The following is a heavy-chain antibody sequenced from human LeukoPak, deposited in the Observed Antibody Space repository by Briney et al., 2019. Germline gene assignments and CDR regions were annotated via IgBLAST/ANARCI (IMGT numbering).Heavy chain of an antibody. CDR2: INQDGSEE. J-gene: IGHJ4*02. CDR1: GFTFSNYW. Sequence: GGSVRLSCAASGFTFSNYWMTWVRQAPGKGLEWVAHINQDGSEEHYMDSVKARFTISRDNAKNSLSLQMNSLRAEDTAVYYCVRDGGVSGYDLLDYWGQGTLVTVSS. CDR3: VRDGGVSGYDLLDY. V-gene: IGHV3-7*01. D-gene: IGHD5-12*01.